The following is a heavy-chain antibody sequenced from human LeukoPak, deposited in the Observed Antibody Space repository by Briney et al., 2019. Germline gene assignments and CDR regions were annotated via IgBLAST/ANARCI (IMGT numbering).Heavy chain of an antibody. D-gene: IGHD3-10*01. CDR3: ATDVTGRYYGSGSAFDI. CDR2: FDPEDGET. V-gene: IGHV1-24*01. CDR1: GYTLTELS. Sequence: ASVKVSCKVSGYTLTELSMHWVRQAPGKGLEWMGGFDPEDGETIYAQKFQGRVTMTEDTSTDTAYMGLSSLRSEDTAVYYCATDVTGRYYGSGSAFDIWGQGTMVTVSS. J-gene: IGHJ3*02.